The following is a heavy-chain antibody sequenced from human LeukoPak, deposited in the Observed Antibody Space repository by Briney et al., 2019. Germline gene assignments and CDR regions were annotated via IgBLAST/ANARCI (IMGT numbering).Heavy chain of an antibody. CDR2: IWYDGSNK. D-gene: IGHD3-10*01. V-gene: IGHV3-33*08. CDR1: GFTFSSYG. J-gene: IGHJ4*02. CDR3: AREKGYYGSGSYYDY. Sequence: GRSLRLSCAASGFTFSSYGMHWVRQAPGKGLEWVAVIWYDGSNKYYADSVKGRFTISRDNSKNTLYLQMNSLRAEDTAVYYCAREKGYYGSGSYYDYWGQGTLVTVSS.